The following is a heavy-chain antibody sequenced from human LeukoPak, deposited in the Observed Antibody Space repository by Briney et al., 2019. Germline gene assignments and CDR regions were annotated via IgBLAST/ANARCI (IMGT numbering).Heavy chain of an antibody. CDR3: ARERSNGGFDY. J-gene: IGHJ4*02. V-gene: IGHV4-39*07. D-gene: IGHD4-23*01. CDR2: IYYSGST. Sequence: SETLSLTCTVSGGSISSYYWSWIRQPPGKGLEWIGSIYYSGSTYYNPSLKSRVTISVDTSKNQFSLKLSSVTAADTAVYYCARERSNGGFDYWGQGTLVTVSS. CDR1: GGSISSYY.